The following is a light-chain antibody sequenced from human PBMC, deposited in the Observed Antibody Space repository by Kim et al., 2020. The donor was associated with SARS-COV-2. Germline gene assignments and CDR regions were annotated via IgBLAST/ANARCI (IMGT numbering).Light chain of an antibody. CDR3: QQYGSSPRT. V-gene: IGKV3-20*01. CDR1: HSVASTS. Sequence: SPGERATLSCRASHSVASTSLGWYQQRPGQAPRLLIYSTSKRATGIPDRFSGSGSGTDFTLTISRLEAEDFAVYYCQQYGSSPRTFGQGTKVDIK. J-gene: IGKJ1*01. CDR2: STS.